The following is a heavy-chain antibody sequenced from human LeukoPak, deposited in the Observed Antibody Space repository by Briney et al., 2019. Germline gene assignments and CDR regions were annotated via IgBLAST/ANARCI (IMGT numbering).Heavy chain of an antibody. CDR3: ARVQWLAPDY. V-gene: IGHV3-21*01. Sequence: TGGSLRLSCAASGFTFSSYSMNWVRQAPGKGLEWVSSISSSSSYIYYADSVKGRFTISRDNAKNSLYLQMNSLRAEDTAVYYCARVQWLAPDYWGQGTLVTVSS. D-gene: IGHD6-19*01. CDR1: GFTFSSYS. CDR2: ISSSSSYI. J-gene: IGHJ4*02.